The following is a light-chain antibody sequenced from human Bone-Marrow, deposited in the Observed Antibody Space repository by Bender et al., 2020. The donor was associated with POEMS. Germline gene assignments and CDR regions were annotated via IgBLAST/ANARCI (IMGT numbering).Light chain of an antibody. CDR1: SSNIGSNP. V-gene: IGLV1-47*01. Sequence: QSVLTQPPSASGTPGQRVTISCSGSSSNIGSNPVYWYQQLPGTAPQVLIYKNNRRPSGVPDRFSGSKSGTSASLAISGLRSEDEADYYCASWDDSLSGVVFGGGTKLTVV. J-gene: IGLJ2*01. CDR3: ASWDDSLSGVV. CDR2: KNN.